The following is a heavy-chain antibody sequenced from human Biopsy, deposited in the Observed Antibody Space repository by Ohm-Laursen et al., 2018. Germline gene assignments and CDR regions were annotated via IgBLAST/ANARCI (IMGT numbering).Heavy chain of an antibody. V-gene: IGHV3-30*18. Sequence: SLRLSCSAPGFSFSSYGMHWVRQAPGKGLERVAVISDDGRNKYYVDSVKGRFTISRDNSKNTLYLQMNNLRAEDTAVFYCAKDLRNNNWGVENWGQGTLVTVSS. D-gene: IGHD7-27*01. J-gene: IGHJ4*02. CDR3: AKDLRNNNWGVEN. CDR1: GFSFSSYG. CDR2: ISDDGRNK.